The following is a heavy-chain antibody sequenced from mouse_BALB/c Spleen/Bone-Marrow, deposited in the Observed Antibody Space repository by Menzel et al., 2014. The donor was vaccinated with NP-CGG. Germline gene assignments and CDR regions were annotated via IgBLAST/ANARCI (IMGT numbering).Heavy chain of an antibody. V-gene: IGHV1-4*01. CDR3: ARSAYYRFLFAY. D-gene: IGHD2-14*01. Sequence: VQLVESAAELARPGASVSMSCKASGYTFTSYTMHWVKPRPGQGLAWIGYINPSSGYANYNQKFKDKPTMTEDKSYSKAFMQLSSLTSEDSAVYYCARSAYYRFLFAYWGQGTLVTVSA. CDR1: GYTFTSYT. J-gene: IGHJ3*01. CDR2: INPSSGYA.